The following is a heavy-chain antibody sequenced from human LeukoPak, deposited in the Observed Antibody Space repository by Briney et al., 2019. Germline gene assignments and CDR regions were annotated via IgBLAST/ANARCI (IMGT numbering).Heavy chain of an antibody. J-gene: IGHJ4*02. CDR3: ARLLVRGNTEDY. CDR1: GFTFSGSA. CDR2: IRSKANSYAT. Sequence: GGSLRLSCAASGFTFSGSAMHWVRQASGKGLEWVGRIRSKANSYATAYAASVKGRFTISRDDSKNTAYLQMNSLKTEDTAVYYCARLLVRGNTEDYWGQGTLVTVSS. V-gene: IGHV3-73*01. D-gene: IGHD3-10*01.